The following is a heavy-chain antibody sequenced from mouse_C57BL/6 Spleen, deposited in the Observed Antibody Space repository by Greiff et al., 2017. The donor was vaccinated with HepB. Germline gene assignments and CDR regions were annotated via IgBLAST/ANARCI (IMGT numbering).Heavy chain of an antibody. Sequence: QVQLQQPGTELVKPGASVKLSCKASGYTFTSYWMHWVKQRPGQGLEWIGNINPSNGGTNYNEKFKSQATLTVDKSSSTAYMQLSSLTSEDSAVYYCARWGYGSSYRYFDVWGTGTTVTVSS. D-gene: IGHD1-1*01. CDR1: GYTFTSYW. CDR2: INPSNGGT. CDR3: ARWGYGSSYRYFDV. J-gene: IGHJ1*03. V-gene: IGHV1-53*01.